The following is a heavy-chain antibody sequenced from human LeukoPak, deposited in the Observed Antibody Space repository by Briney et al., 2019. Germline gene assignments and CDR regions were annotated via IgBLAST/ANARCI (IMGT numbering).Heavy chain of an antibody. CDR2: IGTTSRYI. Sequence: GGSLRLTCAASGFTFSNYGINWVRQAPGKGLEWVSFIGTTSRYIYYADSVKGRFTISRDNAKNSVDLQMSSLRAEDTALYYCAKDKSGWAEYFQHWGQGTLVTVSS. CDR1: GFTFSNYG. V-gene: IGHV3-21*04. J-gene: IGHJ1*01. CDR3: AKDKSGWAEYFQH. D-gene: IGHD6-19*01.